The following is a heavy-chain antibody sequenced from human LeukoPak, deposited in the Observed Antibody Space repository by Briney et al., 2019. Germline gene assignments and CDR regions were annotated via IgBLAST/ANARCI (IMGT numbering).Heavy chain of an antibody. D-gene: IGHD1-26*01. CDR3: TTDRLLNSGSYYLFPWRTRAEYFQH. V-gene: IGHV3-15*01. CDR2: IKSKTDGGTT. Sequence: GGSLRLSCAASGFTFSNAWMSWVRQAPGKGLEWVGRIKSKTDGGTTDYAAPVKGRFTISRDDSKNTLYLQMNSLKTEDTAVYYCTTDRLLNSGSYYLFPWRTRAEYFQHWGQGTLVTVSS. J-gene: IGHJ1*01. CDR1: GFTFSNAW.